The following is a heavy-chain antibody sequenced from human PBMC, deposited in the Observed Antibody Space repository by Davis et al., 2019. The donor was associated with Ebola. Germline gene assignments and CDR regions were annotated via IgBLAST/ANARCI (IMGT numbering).Heavy chain of an antibody. Sequence: ASVKVSCKASGYTFSGYYMHWVRQAPGQGLEWMGIINSGSGSTSNAQKFQGRVTMTRDTSTSTVYMELSSLKSEDTAVYYCARDRGSSSDWGQGTLVTVSS. CDR1: GYTFSGYY. CDR2: INSGSGST. CDR3: ARDRGSSSD. D-gene: IGHD6-6*01. J-gene: IGHJ4*02. V-gene: IGHV1-46*01.